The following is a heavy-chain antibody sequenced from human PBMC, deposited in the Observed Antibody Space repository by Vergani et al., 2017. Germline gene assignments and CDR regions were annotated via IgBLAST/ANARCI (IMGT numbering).Heavy chain of an antibody. V-gene: IGHV7-4-1*02. CDR2: INTNTGDP. CDR1: GYTFTRYA. CDR3: ARESGGVDY. Sequence: QVQLVQSGSELKKPGASVKLSCKASGYTFTRYALSWVRQAPGQGLERLGWINTNTGDPTYAQAFRGRFVFSLDTSVSTAFLQISSLKAEDTAVYYCARESGGVDYWGQGTLVTVSS. D-gene: IGHD6-25*01. J-gene: IGHJ4*02.